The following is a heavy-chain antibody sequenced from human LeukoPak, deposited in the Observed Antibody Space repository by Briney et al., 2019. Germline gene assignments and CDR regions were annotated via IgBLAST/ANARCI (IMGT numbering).Heavy chain of an antibody. CDR2: IIPIFGTA. Sequence: SVKVSCKASGGTFSSYAISWVRQAPGQGLEWMGGIIPIFGTANYAQKFQGRVTITADESTSTAYMELSSLRSEGTAVYYCARARRGDFWSGYVDYWGQGTLVTVSS. CDR3: ARARRGDFWSGYVDY. CDR1: GGTFSSYA. J-gene: IGHJ4*02. V-gene: IGHV1-69*13. D-gene: IGHD3-3*01.